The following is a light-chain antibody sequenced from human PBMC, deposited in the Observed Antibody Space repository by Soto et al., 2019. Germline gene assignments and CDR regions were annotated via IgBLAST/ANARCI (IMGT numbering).Light chain of an antibody. J-gene: IGKJ4*01. CDR2: AAS. V-gene: IGKV1-39*01. CDR3: HQYYTLPLT. CDR1: QTINTY. Sequence: DIQMTQSPSSLSASVGDRVTITCRASQTINTYLNWYQQKLGQAPKLLIYAASTLESGVPSRFSGSGSGTHFTLTISSLQVEDVAVYYCHQYYTLPLTFGGGTKVDIK.